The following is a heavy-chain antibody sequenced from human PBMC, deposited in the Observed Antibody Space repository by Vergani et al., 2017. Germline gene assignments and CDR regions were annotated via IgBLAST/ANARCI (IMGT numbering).Heavy chain of an antibody. Sequence: QLHLVESGGGVVQPGGSLRLSCAASGFNFSSYGMHWVRQAPGKGLQWVAFIRYDGNNIQYADSVKGRFTISRDNSKNTLDLQMNSLRTEDTGVYYCARARCIETCYMSNWLDSWGQGTLVTVSS. J-gene: IGHJ5*01. D-gene: IGHD3-9*01. V-gene: IGHV3-30*02. CDR1: GFNFSSYG. CDR3: ARARCIETCYMSNWLDS. CDR2: IRYDGNNI.